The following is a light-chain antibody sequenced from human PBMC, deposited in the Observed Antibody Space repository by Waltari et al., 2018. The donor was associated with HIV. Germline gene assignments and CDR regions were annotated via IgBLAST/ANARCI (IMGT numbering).Light chain of an antibody. Sequence: QSVLTQPPSVSGAPGQRVTISCIGNSSNIGATFDVYCYQHLPRTPPKLLIYGDVNRPSGVSGRFSGSKSGTSASLVITGLRAEDEGTYYCQSYDSSLSVCVFGGGTTLTVL. CDR3: QSYDSSLSVCV. V-gene: IGLV1-40*01. CDR1: SSNIGATFD. J-gene: IGLJ2*01. CDR2: GDV.